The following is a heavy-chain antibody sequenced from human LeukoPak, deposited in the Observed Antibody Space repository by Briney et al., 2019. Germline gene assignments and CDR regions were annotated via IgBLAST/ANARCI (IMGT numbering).Heavy chain of an antibody. CDR3: ARDAPLSEAFDI. D-gene: IGHD3-16*02. J-gene: IGHJ3*02. V-gene: IGHV3-30*03. Sequence: PGGSLRLSCAASGFTFSSYGMHWVRRAPGKGLEWVAVISYDGSNKYYADSVKGRFTISRDNAKNTLYLQMNSLRAEDTAVYYCARDAPLSEAFDIWGQGTMVTVSS. CDR2: ISYDGSNK. CDR1: GFTFSSYG.